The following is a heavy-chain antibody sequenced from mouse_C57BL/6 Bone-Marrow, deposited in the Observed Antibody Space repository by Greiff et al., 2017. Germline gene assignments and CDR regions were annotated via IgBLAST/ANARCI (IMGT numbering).Heavy chain of an antibody. J-gene: IGHJ3*01. V-gene: IGHV1-55*01. Sequence: QVQLQQPGAELVKPGASVKMSCKASGYTFTSYWITWVKQRPGQGLEWIGDIYPGSGSTNYNEKFKSKATLTVDTSSSTAYMQLSSLTSEDSAVYYCARFGYGYDGAWFAYRGQGTLVTVSA. CDR1: GYTFTSYW. CDR2: IYPGSGST. D-gene: IGHD2-2*01. CDR3: ARFGYGYDGAWFAY.